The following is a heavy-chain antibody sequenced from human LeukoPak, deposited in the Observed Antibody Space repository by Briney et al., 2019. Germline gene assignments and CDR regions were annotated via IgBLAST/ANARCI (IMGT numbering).Heavy chain of an antibody. CDR2: ISYDGRNK. Sequence: GGSLRLSCAASGFTFSSYGMHWVRQAPGKGLEWVAVISYDGRNKYHADSVKGRFTISRDNSKNTLYLQMNSLRAEDTAVYYCARNGGYDYGDYVNPTDYWGQGTLVTVSS. CDR1: GFTFSSYG. D-gene: IGHD4-17*01. J-gene: IGHJ4*02. V-gene: IGHV3-30*03. CDR3: ARNGGYDYGDYVNPTDY.